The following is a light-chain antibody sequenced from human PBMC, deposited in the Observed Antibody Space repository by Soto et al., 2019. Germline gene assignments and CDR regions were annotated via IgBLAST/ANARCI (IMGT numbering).Light chain of an antibody. CDR2: GAS. CDR1: QGISNY. V-gene: IGKV1-27*01. Sequence: DIQMTQSPSSLSAYLGDRVTITCRASQGISNYLAWYQQKPGRLPKLLLFGASTLQSGAPARFSGSGSGTLFTLTINGLLPEDVATYYCQKYDRAPFTFGPGTKVDFK. J-gene: IGKJ3*01. CDR3: QKYDRAPFT.